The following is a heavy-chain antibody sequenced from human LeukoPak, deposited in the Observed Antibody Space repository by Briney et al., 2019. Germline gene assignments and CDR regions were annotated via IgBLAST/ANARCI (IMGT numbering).Heavy chain of an antibody. CDR1: GFTFNNYG. Sequence: GGSLRLSCAASGFTFNNYGIHWVRQAPGKGLEWVAVIWYDGTNKYYADSVKGRFTISRDNSKNTLYLQMNSLRAEDTAVYYCARDHYGGYAYSDYWGQGTLVTVSS. V-gene: IGHV3-33*01. CDR2: IWYDGTNK. CDR3: ARDHYGGYAYSDY. J-gene: IGHJ4*02. D-gene: IGHD5-12*01.